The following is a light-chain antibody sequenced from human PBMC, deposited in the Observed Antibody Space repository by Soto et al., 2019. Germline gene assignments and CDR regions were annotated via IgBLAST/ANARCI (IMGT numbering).Light chain of an antibody. V-gene: IGKV1-9*01. CDR2: AAS. CDR1: QGISSF. J-gene: IGKJ5*01. CDR3: QQLNIDSYPLT. Sequence: IQLTQSPSSLSASIGDRVTITCRASQGISSFLAWYQQKPRKAPKLLIYAASTLQSGIPSRFSGSGSGTDFTLTISSLQPEDFATYYCQQLNIDSYPLTFGRGTRLEIK.